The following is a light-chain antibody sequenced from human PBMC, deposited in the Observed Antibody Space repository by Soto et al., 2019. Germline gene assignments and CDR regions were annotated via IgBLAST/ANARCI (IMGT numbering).Light chain of an antibody. V-gene: IGLV2-8*01. CDR2: EVT. Sequence: QSALTQPPSASGSPGQSVTISCTGTSIDVGAYKYVSWYQQYPGKAPKLMIYEVTKRPSGVPDRFSGTKSGNTASLTVSGLQAEDEADYYCTSYVGNDIWVFGGGTKRTVL. J-gene: IGLJ3*02. CDR1: SIDVGAYKY. CDR3: TSYVGNDIWV.